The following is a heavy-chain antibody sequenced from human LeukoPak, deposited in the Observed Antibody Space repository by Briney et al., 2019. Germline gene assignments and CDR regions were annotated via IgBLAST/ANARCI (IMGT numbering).Heavy chain of an antibody. V-gene: IGHV1-69*13. CDR2: IIPIFGTA. J-gene: IGHJ6*02. Sequence: SVKVSCKASGGTFSSYAISWVRQAPGQGLEWMGGIIPIFGTANYAQKFQGRVTITADESTSTAYMELSSLRSEDTAVYYCARERVRGVIIAYYYYGMDVWGQGTTVTVSS. CDR1: GGTFSSYA. CDR3: ARERVRGVIIAYYYYGMDV. D-gene: IGHD3-10*01.